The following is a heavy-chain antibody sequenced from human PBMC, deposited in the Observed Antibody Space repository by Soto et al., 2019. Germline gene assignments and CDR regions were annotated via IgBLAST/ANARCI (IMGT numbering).Heavy chain of an antibody. J-gene: IGHJ4*02. Sequence: QVRLVQSGAEVKKPGASVKVTCKPSGYTFTDAYIHWVRQAPGQGLEWLGWINPKNGGTNYAQKVQVKVTMTRDTSSSTAFMELSSLNSNDTAVYYCAREEGTELDFWGQGTLVTVSS. CDR1: GYTFTDAY. D-gene: IGHD1-7*01. CDR2: INPKNGGT. CDR3: AREEGTELDF. V-gene: IGHV1-2*02.